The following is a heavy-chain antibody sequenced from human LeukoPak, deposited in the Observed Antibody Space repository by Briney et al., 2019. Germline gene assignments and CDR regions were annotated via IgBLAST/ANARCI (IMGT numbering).Heavy chain of an antibody. J-gene: IGHJ4*02. D-gene: IGHD2-2*01. CDR3: ARGEYCSSTSCYDY. CDR1: GHTFTGYY. Sequence: EASVKVSCKASGHTFTGYYMHWVRQAPGQGLEWMGWINPNSGGTNYAQKFQGWVTMTRDTSISTAYMELSRLRSDDTAVYYCARGEYCSSTSCYDYWGQGTLVTVSS. CDR2: INPNSGGT. V-gene: IGHV1-2*04.